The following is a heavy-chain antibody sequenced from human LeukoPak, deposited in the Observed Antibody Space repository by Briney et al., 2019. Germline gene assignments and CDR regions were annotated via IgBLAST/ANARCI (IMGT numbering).Heavy chain of an antibody. V-gene: IGHV3-23*01. Sequence: GGSLRLFCAASGFTFSSFAMSWVRQAPGKGLEWVSAISGSGGSTYYAEPVKGRFTISRDNSKNTLYLQMNSLRAEDTAVYYCAEDHSSSSSVVMVAAKHDYWGQGTLVTVSS. J-gene: IGHJ4*02. CDR1: GFTFSSFA. D-gene: IGHD2-15*01. CDR3: AEDHSSSSSVVMVAAKHDY. CDR2: ISGSGGST.